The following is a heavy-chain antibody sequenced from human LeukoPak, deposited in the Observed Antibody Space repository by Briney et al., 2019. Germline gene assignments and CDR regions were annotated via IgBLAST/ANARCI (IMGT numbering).Heavy chain of an antibody. V-gene: IGHV4-61*08. J-gene: IGHJ4*02. CDR2: IYYSGST. CDR1: GGSISSGGYY. Sequence: PSETLSLTCTVSGGSISSGGYYWSWIRQHPGKGLEWIGYIYYSGSTNYNPSLESRVTISVDTSKNQFSLKLSSVTAADTAVYYCARLTRQQPYYFDYWGQGTLVTVSS. CDR3: ARLTRQQPYYFDY. D-gene: IGHD6-13*01.